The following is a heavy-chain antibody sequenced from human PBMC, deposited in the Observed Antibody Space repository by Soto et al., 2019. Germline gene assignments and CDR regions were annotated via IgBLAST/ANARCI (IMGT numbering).Heavy chain of an antibody. CDR1: GYSFTSYW. CDR3: ARENDYKLGNYYYMDV. Sequence: GESLKISCKGSGYSFTSYWIGWVRQMPGKGLEWMGIIYPGDSDTRYSPSFQGQVTISADKSISTAYLQWSSLKASDTAMYYCARENDYKLGNYYYMDVWGKGTTVTVSS. J-gene: IGHJ6*03. V-gene: IGHV5-51*01. D-gene: IGHD4-4*01. CDR2: IYPGDSDT.